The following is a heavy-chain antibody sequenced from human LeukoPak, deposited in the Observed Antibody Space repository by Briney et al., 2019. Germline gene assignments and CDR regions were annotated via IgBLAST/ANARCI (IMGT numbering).Heavy chain of an antibody. D-gene: IGHD2-8*01. J-gene: IGHJ4*02. CDR2: ISYDGSNN. CDR1: GFTFSSYG. CDR3: AKDPYLIY. V-gene: IGHV3-30*18. Sequence: PGGSLRLSCAASGFTFSSYGMHWVRQAPGKGLEWVAVISYDGSNNYYADSVKGRFTISRDNSKNTLYLQMNSLRAEDTAVYYCAKDPYLIYWGQGTLVTVSS.